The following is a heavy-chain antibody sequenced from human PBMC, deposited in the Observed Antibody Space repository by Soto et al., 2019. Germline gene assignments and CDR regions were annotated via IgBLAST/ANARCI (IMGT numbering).Heavy chain of an antibody. J-gene: IGHJ4*02. V-gene: IGHV3-48*02. CDR1: GVTFSSYS. CDR3: ARGKYLG. CDR2: ISSSSSTI. Sequence: WGPQSHSCAASGVTFSSYSMNWVRQAPGKGLEWVSYISSSSSTIYYADSVKGRFTISRDNAKNSLYLQMNSLRDEDTAVYYCARGKYLGWGQGTLVTVSS.